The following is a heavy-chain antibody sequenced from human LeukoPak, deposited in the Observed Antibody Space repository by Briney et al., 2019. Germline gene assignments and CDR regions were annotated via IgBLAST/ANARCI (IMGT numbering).Heavy chain of an antibody. CDR2: INHSGST. D-gene: IGHD2-8*01. Sequence: PSETLSLTCAVYGGSFSGYYWSWIRQPPGKGLEWIGEINHSGSTNYNPSLKSRVTISVDTSKNQFSLKLSSVTAADTAVYYCARGRGGRGARDIVLPYYYMDVWGKGTTVTVSS. J-gene: IGHJ6*03. CDR3: ARGRGGRGARDIVLPYYYMDV. CDR1: GGSFSGYY. V-gene: IGHV4-34*01.